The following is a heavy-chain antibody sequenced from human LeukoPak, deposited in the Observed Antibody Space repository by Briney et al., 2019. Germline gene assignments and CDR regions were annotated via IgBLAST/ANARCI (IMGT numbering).Heavy chain of an antibody. V-gene: IGHV3-30-3*01. CDR2: ISYDGSNK. Sequence: SGGSLRLSCAASGFTFSSYAMHWVRQAPGKGLEWVAVISYDGSNKYYADSVKGRFTISRDNSKNTLYLQMNSLRAEDTAVYYCATEEVDTATLLDYWGQGTLVTVSS. J-gene: IGHJ4*02. D-gene: IGHD5-18*01. CDR3: ATEEVDTATLLDY. CDR1: GFTFSSYA.